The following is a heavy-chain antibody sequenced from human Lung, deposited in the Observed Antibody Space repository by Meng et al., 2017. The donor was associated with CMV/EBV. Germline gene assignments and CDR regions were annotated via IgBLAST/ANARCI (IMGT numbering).Heavy chain of an antibody. CDR1: GYTFTGYY. CDR3: ARRVGGPDAFDI. Sequence: SVXVSCKASGYTFTGYYMHWVRQAPGQGLEWMGWINPNSGGTNYAQKFQGRVTMTRDTSISTAYMELSRLRSDDTAVYYCARRVGGPDAFDIWGQGTMVTVSS. D-gene: IGHD3-16*01. CDR2: INPNSGGT. V-gene: IGHV1-2*02. J-gene: IGHJ3*02.